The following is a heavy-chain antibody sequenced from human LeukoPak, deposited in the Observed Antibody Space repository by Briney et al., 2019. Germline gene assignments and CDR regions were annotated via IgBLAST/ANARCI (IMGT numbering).Heavy chain of an antibody. CDR2: ISSSSTTI. CDR3: TRDRAFTMIRGVITNWFDP. J-gene: IGHJ5*02. CDR1: GFTFSTYS. Sequence: GGSLRLSCATSGFTFSTYSMNWVRQAPGKGLEWVSYISSSSTTIYYADSAKGRFTISRDNAKNSLYLQMNSLRAEDTAVYYCTRDRAFTMIRGVITNWFDPWGQGTQVTVSS. V-gene: IGHV3-48*01. D-gene: IGHD3-10*01.